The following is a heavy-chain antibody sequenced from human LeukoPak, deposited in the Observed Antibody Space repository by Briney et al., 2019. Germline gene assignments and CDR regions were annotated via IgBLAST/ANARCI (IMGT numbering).Heavy chain of an antibody. J-gene: IGHJ6*03. D-gene: IGHD2-2*01. V-gene: IGHV3-7*01. CDR3: ARERLLGYCSSTSCYQSSYYYYMDV. CDR2: IKQEGSEK. Sequence: GGSLRLSSAASGFTFSSDWMSWVRQTPRKRLEWVANIKQEGSEKYYVDSVKGRFTISRDNAKNSLYLQMNSLRAGDTAVYYCARERLLGYCSSTSCYQSSYYYYMDVWGKGTTVTVSS. CDR1: GFTFSSDW.